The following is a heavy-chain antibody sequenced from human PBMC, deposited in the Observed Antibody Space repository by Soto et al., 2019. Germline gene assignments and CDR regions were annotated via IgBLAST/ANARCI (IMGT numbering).Heavy chain of an antibody. J-gene: IGHJ5*01. D-gene: IGHD3-16*01. CDR2: ITSTGGDT. Sequence: PGGSLRLSCVASGFTYSNYAMSWVRQAPGKGLEWVSIITSTGGDTYYADYVKGRFTISRDNSKNTLYLQMKRLRAEDTAVYYCAKGMLMILGWLDSRGRVTMFTVSS. V-gene: IGHV3-23*01. CDR3: AKGMLMILGWLDS. CDR1: GFTYSNYA.